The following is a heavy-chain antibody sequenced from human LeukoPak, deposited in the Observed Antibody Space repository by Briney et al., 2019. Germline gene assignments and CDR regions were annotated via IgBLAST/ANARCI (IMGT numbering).Heavy chain of an antibody. Sequence: GGSLRLSCAASGFTFSSYSMNWVRQAPGKGLEWVSSISSSSSYIYYADSVKGRFTISRDNAKNSLYLQMNSLRAEDTAVYYCARDGIAAAGTRGYYMDVWGKGTTVTVSS. CDR3: ARDGIAAAGTRGYYMDV. V-gene: IGHV3-21*01. D-gene: IGHD6-13*01. CDR1: GFTFSSYS. J-gene: IGHJ6*03. CDR2: ISSSSSYI.